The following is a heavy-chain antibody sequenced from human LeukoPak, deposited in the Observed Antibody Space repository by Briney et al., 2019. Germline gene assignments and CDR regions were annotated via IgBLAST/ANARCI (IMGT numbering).Heavy chain of an antibody. V-gene: IGHV3-48*01. CDR3: ARSSGRSPNRDYMDV. D-gene: IGHD1-14*01. Sequence: GGSLRLSCAASGFIFSSYSMNWVRQAPGKGLEWVSYISSSSSTIYYADSVKGRFTISRDNAKNSLYLQMNSLRAEDTAVYFCARSSGRSPNRDYMDVWGKGTTVTISS. J-gene: IGHJ6*03. CDR2: ISSSSSTI. CDR1: GFIFSSYS.